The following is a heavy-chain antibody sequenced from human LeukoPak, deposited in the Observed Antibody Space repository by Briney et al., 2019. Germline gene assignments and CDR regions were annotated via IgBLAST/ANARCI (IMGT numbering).Heavy chain of an antibody. Sequence: PGGSLRLSSAASGFTFSSYAMHWVRQAPGKGLEWVAVISYDGSNKYYADSVKGRFTISRDNSKNTLYLQMNSLRAEDTAVYYCARGSDGSSSEYYYYGMDVWGQGTTVTVSS. V-gene: IGHV3-30-3*01. CDR2: ISYDGSNK. CDR1: GFTFSSYA. J-gene: IGHJ6*02. D-gene: IGHD6-6*01. CDR3: ARGSDGSSSEYYYYGMDV.